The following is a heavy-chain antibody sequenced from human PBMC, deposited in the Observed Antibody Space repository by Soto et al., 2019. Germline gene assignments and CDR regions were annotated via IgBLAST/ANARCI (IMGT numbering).Heavy chain of an antibody. J-gene: IGHJ6*03. CDR3: ARGHTLEWFPHYMDV. CDR2: ISSSSSYI. D-gene: IGHD3-3*01. CDR1: GFTFSSYS. V-gene: IGHV3-21*01. Sequence: EVQLVESGGGLVKPGGSLRLSCAASGFTFSSYSMNWVRQAPGKGLEWVSSISSSSSYIYYADSVKGRFTISRDNAKNSLYLQMNSLRAEDTAVYYCARGHTLEWFPHYMDVWCKGTTVTVSS.